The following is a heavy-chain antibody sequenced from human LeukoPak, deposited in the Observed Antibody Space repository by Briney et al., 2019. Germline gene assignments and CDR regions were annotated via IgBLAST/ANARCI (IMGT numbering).Heavy chain of an antibody. CDR3: AKDYYYDYVWGSYRFPDY. D-gene: IGHD3-16*02. Sequence: GGSLRLSCAASGFMFSTYAMSWVRQAPGKGLEWVSAISGSGTTTYYAYSVKGRFTISRDNPKNTLYLQINSLRAEDTALYYCAKDYYYDYVWGSYRFPDYWGQGTLVTVSS. CDR2: ISGSGTTT. J-gene: IGHJ4*02. V-gene: IGHV3-23*01. CDR1: GFMFSTYA.